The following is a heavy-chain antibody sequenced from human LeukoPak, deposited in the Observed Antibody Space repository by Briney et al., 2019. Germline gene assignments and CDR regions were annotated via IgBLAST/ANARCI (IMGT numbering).Heavy chain of an antibody. CDR2: IYYSGST. Sequence: SETLSLTCTVSGRSISSSSYYWGWIRQPPGKGLEWIGSIYYSGSTYYNPSLKSRVTISVDTSKNQFSLKLSSVTAADTAVYYCARGLRMGAFDNYWGQGTLVTVSS. V-gene: IGHV4-39*01. J-gene: IGHJ4*02. D-gene: IGHD3-16*01. CDR3: ARGLRMGAFDNY. CDR1: GRSISSSSYY.